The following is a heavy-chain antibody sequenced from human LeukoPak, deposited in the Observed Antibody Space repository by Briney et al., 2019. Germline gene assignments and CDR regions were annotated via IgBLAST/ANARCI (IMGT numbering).Heavy chain of an antibody. Sequence: PSETLSLTCTVSGGSISNTGYYWGWIRQPPGKGLEWIGIIYYSGSTYYDPSLKSRVTISVDMPTNQFSLKLSSVTLADTAVYYCARVTPAYDYYGMDVWGQGTTVVVSS. V-gene: IGHV4-39*07. J-gene: IGHJ6*02. CDR1: GGSISNTGYY. D-gene: IGHD4-11*01. CDR3: ARVTPAYDYYGMDV. CDR2: IYYSGST.